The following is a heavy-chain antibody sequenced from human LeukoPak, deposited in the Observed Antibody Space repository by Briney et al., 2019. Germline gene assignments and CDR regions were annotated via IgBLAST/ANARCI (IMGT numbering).Heavy chain of an antibody. CDR2: ISGYNDNT. CDR1: GYTFSSYG. J-gene: IGHJ4*02. V-gene: IGHV1-18*01. D-gene: IGHD3-22*01. CDR3: ARLPSYYYDSSGRGAY. Sequence: ASVKVSCKASGYTFSSYGITWVRQAPGQGLEWMGWISGYNDNTNYAQKLQGRVTITADESTSTAYMELSSLRSEDTAVYYCARLPSYYYDSSGRGAYWGQGTLVTVSS.